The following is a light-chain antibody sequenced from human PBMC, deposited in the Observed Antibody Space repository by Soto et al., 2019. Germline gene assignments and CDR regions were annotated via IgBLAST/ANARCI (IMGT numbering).Light chain of an antibody. Sequence: DIQMTQSPSTLSASVGDRVTITCRASQSISSWLAWYQQKPGKAPKVLIYKASSLESGVPSRFSGSGSGTEFTLTISSLQPDDFATYYCRQYNSYPWTFGQGTKVDIK. CDR2: KAS. J-gene: IGKJ1*01. V-gene: IGKV1-5*03. CDR3: RQYNSYPWT. CDR1: QSISSW.